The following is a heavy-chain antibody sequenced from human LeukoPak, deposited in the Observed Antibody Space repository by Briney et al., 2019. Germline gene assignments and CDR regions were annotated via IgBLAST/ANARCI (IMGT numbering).Heavy chain of an antibody. J-gene: IGHJ4*02. Sequence: PSETLSLTCVVYGGSFSDYYWSWIRQPPGKGLEWIGEINHSGSTNYNPSLKSRVAFSVDTSKNQFSLNLNSVTAADTAVYYCARVGDTALAPFASWGQGTLVTVSS. CDR2: INHSGST. V-gene: IGHV4-34*01. CDR3: ARVGDTALAPFAS. D-gene: IGHD5-18*01. CDR1: GGSFSDYY.